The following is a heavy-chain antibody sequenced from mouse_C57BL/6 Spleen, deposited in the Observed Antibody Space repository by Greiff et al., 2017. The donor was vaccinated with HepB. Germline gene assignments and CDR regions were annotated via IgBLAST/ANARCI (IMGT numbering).Heavy chain of an antibody. D-gene: IGHD1-1*01. CDR2: IRSKSNNYAT. V-gene: IGHV10-1*01. J-gene: IGHJ2*01. Sequence: EVNVVESGGGLVQPKGSLKLSCAASGFSFNTYAMNWVRQAPGKGLEWVARIRSKSNNYATYYADSVKDRFTISRDDSESMLYLQMNNLKTEDTAMYYCVRQYYGSSYFDYWGQGTTLTVSS. CDR3: VRQYYGSSYFDY. CDR1: GFSFNTYA.